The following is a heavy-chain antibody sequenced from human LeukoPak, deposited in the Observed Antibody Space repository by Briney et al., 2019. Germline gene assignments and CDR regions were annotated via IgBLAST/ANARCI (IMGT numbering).Heavy chain of an antibody. J-gene: IGHJ4*02. CDR3: ANTPWDTSGCPR. CDR1: GFTFNTYS. D-gene: IGHD6-19*01. V-gene: IGHV3-21*01. Sequence: GGSLRLSCAASGFTFNTYSMNWVRQAPGKGLEWVSSISATSSYIYYADSVKGRFTISRDNAKNSLFLQMNSLRAEDTAVYYCANTPWDTSGCPRWGQGTLVIVSS. CDR2: ISATSSYI.